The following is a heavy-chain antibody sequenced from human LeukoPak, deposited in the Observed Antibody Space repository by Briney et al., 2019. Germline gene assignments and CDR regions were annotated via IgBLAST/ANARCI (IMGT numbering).Heavy chain of an antibody. J-gene: IGHJ4*02. CDR3: ARYRSGSNKGFDY. CDR1: GFSFSDYY. V-gene: IGHV3-11*01. Sequence: GGSLGLSCVASGFSFSDYYMSWIRQAPETGLEWVSYISGSGSDMYYADSVKGRFTISRDNAKNSLSLQMNSLRAEDTAVYYCARYRSGSNKGFDYWGQGTPVTVSS. D-gene: IGHD6-19*01. CDR2: ISGSGSDM.